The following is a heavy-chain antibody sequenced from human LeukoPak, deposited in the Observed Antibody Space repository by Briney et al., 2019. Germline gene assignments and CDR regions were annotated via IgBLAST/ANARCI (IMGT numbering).Heavy chain of an antibody. CDR3: ASMTSSFYGMDV. J-gene: IGHJ6*02. V-gene: IGHV4-39*01. CDR2: IYYSGST. Sequence: SETLSLTCTVSGGSISSSSYYWGWIRPPPGKGLEWIGSIYYSGSTYYNPSLKSRVTISVDTSKNQFSLKLSSVTAADTAVYYCASMTSSFYGMDVWGQGTTVTVSS. CDR1: GGSISSSSYY. D-gene: IGHD2-21*02.